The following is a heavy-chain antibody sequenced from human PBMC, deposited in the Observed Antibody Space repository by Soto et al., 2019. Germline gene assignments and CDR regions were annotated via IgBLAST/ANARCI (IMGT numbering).Heavy chain of an antibody. D-gene: IGHD3-22*01. Sequence: QVTLKESGPVLVKPTETLTLTCTVSGFSLSNGRVGVSWIRQPPGKALEWLAHIFSTDEKSYSTSLKSRLTISKDTYKSQVVLTMTNMDPVDTATYFCARIAYFYDSSGHYFDYWGQGTLVTVSS. J-gene: IGHJ4*02. CDR1: GFSLSNGRVG. CDR2: IFSTDEK. V-gene: IGHV2-26*01. CDR3: ARIAYFYDSSGHYFDY.